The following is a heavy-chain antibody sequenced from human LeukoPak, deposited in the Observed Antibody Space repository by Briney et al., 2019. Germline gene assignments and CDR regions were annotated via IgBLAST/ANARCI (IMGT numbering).Heavy chain of an antibody. CDR3: AKARNGYSSSWSDY. CDR1: GFTFSSYA. V-gene: IGHV3-23*01. J-gene: IGHJ4*02. Sequence: PGGSLRLSCAASGFTFSSYAMSWVRQAPGKGLEWVSAISGSGGNTYYADSVKGRFTISRDNSKNTLYLQMNSLRAEDTAVYYCAKARNGYSSSWSDYWGQGTLVTVSS. D-gene: IGHD6-13*01. CDR2: ISGSGGNT.